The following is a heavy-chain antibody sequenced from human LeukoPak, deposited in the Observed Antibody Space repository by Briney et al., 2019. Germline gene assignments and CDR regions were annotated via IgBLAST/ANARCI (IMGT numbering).Heavy chain of an antibody. D-gene: IGHD2-2*01. CDR1: GGSISSSRYY. J-gene: IGHJ6*02. CDR3: ASTVNCSNTTCYVAYYYGMDV. Sequence: PSETLSLTCTVSGGSISSSRYYWGWIRQPPGKGLEWIGTIYYSGSTYYNPSLKSRVTISVDTSKNRFSLKPSSVTAADTAVYYCASTVNCSNTTCYVAYYYGMDVWGQGTTVTVSS. V-gene: IGHV4-39*01. CDR2: IYYSGST.